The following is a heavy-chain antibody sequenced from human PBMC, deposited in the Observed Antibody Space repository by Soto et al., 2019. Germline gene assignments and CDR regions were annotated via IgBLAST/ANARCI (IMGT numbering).Heavy chain of an antibody. J-gene: IGHJ4*02. Sequence: EVQVLESGGGLVQPGGSLRLSCASSGFTFSDYAMTWVRQAPGKGLEWVSSVSGSGGTTYYADSVQGRFTISRDNSKNTLYLHMNNLRAEDTAVYYCLKGGRVIDSNSWFVCFDYWGQGTLVTVSS. CDR3: LKGGRVIDSNSWFVCFDY. V-gene: IGHV3-23*01. CDR1: GFTFSDYA. D-gene: IGHD6-13*01. CDR2: VSGSGGTT.